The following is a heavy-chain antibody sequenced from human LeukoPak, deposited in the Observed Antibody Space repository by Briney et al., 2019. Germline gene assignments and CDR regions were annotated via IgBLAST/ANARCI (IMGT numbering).Heavy chain of an antibody. Sequence: PSGRSLRLSCEASGFTFSSYGMHWVRQAPGKGLEWVAVIWYDGSEKYYGDSEKGRFTISRDNSKNMLYLQMSSLRAEDTALYYCARSHRLLLPDYWGQGTLVTVSS. D-gene: IGHD2-21*02. CDR2: IWYDGSEK. J-gene: IGHJ4*02. CDR1: GFTFSSYG. CDR3: ARSHRLLLPDY. V-gene: IGHV3-33*01.